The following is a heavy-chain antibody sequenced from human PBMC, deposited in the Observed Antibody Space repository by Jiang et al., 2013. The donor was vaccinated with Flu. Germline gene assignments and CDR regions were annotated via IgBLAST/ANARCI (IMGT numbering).Heavy chain of an antibody. V-gene: IGHV1-8*01. J-gene: IGHJ6*02. CDR2: MNPNSGNT. CDR1: GYTFTSYD. D-gene: IGHD2-8*01. CDR3: ARNRPEEKDIVPVADQYYYYGMDV. Sequence: GAEVKKPGASVKVSCKASGYTFTSYDINWVRQATGQGLEWMGWMNPNSGNTGYAQKFQGRVTMTRNTSISTAYMELSSLRSDDTAVYYCARNRPEEKDIVPVADQYYYYGMDVWGQGTTV.